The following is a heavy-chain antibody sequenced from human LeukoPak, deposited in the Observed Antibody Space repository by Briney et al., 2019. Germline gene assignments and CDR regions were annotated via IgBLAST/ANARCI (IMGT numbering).Heavy chain of an antibody. Sequence: GGSLRLSCEASGFTFNNYGMNWVRQAPGKGLEWVSGTSGSGYSTNYADSVKGRFTISRDNSKNTLYLQMNSLRAEDTAVYYCAKDDNYIRFLSWGQGTLVTVSS. CDR3: AKDDNYIRFLS. CDR1: GFTFNNYG. V-gene: IGHV3-23*01. CDR2: TSGSGYST. D-gene: IGHD3-16*01. J-gene: IGHJ5*02.